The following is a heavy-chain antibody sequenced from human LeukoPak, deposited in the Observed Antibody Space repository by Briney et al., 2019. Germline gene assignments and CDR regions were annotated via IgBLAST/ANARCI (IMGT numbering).Heavy chain of an antibody. D-gene: IGHD3-22*01. V-gene: IGHV3-7*01. CDR1: GLTFSSHW. J-gene: IGHJ4*02. Sequence: PGGSLRLSCAVSGLTFSSHWMSWVRQAPGKGLEWVANIKQDGSEKYYVDSVKGQITISREKAKNSLYLQMNSLRAEDTAVYYCARSYYYDSSALTDYWGQGTLVTVLS. CDR3: ARSYYYDSSALTDY. CDR2: IKQDGSEK.